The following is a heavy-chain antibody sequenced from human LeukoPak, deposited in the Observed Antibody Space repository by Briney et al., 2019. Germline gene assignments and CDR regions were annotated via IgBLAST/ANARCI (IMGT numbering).Heavy chain of an antibody. D-gene: IGHD3-10*01. CDR1: GFTLGSYA. J-gene: IGHJ4*02. Sequence: PGRSLRLACAASGFTLGSYAMHWVRQAPGKGLEWVAVVSYDGDNKYYADSVKGRFTISRDNSKNTLYLQMNSLRDEDTAIYYCARSITKVRGGFPFWGQGTLVTVSS. CDR2: VSYDGDNK. V-gene: IGHV3-30-3*01. CDR3: ARSITKVRGGFPF.